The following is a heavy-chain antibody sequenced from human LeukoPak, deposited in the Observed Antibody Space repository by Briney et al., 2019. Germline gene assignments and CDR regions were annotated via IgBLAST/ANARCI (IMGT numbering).Heavy chain of an antibody. V-gene: IGHV3-7*03. J-gene: IGHJ3*02. CDR2: IKQDGSDK. CDR3: AKDLRNIRTLVDLQMI. CDR1: GFTFSRYW. Sequence: GGSLRLSCAASGFTFSRYWMSWVRQAPGKGLEWVANIKQDGSDKDYVDSVKGRFTISRDNAKNSLFLQMNSLRAEDTAVYYCAKDLRNIRTLVDLQMIWGQGTLVIVSS. D-gene: IGHD2-8*02.